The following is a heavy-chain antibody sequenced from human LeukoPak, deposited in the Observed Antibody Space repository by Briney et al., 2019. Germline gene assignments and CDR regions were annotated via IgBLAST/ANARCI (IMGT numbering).Heavy chain of an antibody. CDR1: GYTFTSYD. J-gene: IGHJ5*02. CDR3: ASDRGLNWFDP. D-gene: IGHD1-14*01. Sequence: ASVKVSCKASGYTFTSYDINWLRQASGQGLEWMGWMNPNSGNTGYAQKFQGRVTITRNTSISTAYMELSSLRSEDTAVYYCASDRGLNWFDPWGQGTLVTVSS. V-gene: IGHV1-8*03. CDR2: MNPNSGNT.